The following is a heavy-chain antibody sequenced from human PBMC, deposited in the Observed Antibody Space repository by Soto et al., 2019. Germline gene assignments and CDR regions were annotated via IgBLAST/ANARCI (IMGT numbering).Heavy chain of an antibody. CDR2: ISAYNGNT. CDR3: ARDARQVTTVTTIDY. D-gene: IGHD4-17*01. Sequence: ASVKVSCTASGYTFTSYGISWVRQAPGQGLEWMGWISAYNGNTNYAQKLQGRVTMTTDTSTSTAYMELRSLRSDDTAVYYCARDARQVTTVTTIDYWGQGTLVTVSS. V-gene: IGHV1-18*01. CDR1: GYTFTSYG. J-gene: IGHJ4*02.